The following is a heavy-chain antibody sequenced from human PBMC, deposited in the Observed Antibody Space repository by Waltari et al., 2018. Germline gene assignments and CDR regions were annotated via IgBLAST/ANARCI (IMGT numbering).Heavy chain of an antibody. Sequence: QVQLVESGGGVVQPGRSLRLSCAASGFTFSNYAMHWVRQAPGKGLEWVAVISFDGRNIFYGDLVRRRFTISRDNSKNTLFLQMNSLGAEDTAVYYCARSSLLFSFYYMNVWGEGTTVTVSS. D-gene: IGHD3-10*02. J-gene: IGHJ6*03. CDR1: GFTFSNYA. CDR2: ISFDGRNI. CDR3: ARSSLLFSFYYMNV. V-gene: IGHV3-30*01.